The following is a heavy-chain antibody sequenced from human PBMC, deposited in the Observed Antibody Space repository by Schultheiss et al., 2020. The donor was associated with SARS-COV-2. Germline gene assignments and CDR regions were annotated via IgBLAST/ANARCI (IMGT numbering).Heavy chain of an antibody. CDR1: GGSFSGYY. Sequence: SETLSLTCAVYGGSFSGYYWSWIRQPPGKGLEWIGEINHSGSTNYNPSLKSRVTISVDKSKNQFSLKLSSVTAADTAVYYCARVYCSSTSCYGLVFDYWGQGTLVTVSS. CDR3: ARVYCSSTSCYGLVFDY. J-gene: IGHJ4*02. D-gene: IGHD2-2*01. CDR2: INHSGST. V-gene: IGHV4-34*01.